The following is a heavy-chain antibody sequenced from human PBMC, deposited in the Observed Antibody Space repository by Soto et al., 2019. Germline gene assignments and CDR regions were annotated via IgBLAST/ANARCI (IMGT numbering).Heavy chain of an antibody. CDR1: GFTFSSYS. Sequence: GGSLRLSCAASGFTFSSYSMNWVRQAPGKGLEWVSSISSSSSYIYYADSVKGRFTISRDNAKNSLYLQMNSLRAEDTAVYYCARETTVYYYYGMDVWGQGTTVTVSS. CDR2: ISSSSSYI. CDR3: ARETTVYYYYGMDV. D-gene: IGHD1-7*01. J-gene: IGHJ6*02. V-gene: IGHV3-21*01.